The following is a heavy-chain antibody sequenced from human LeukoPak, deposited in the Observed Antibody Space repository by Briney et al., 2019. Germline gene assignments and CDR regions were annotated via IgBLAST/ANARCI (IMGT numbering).Heavy chain of an antibody. D-gene: IGHD2-15*01. J-gene: IGHJ4*02. CDR1: GFTFSTYV. Sequence: AGSLRLSCAASGFTFSTYVMTWVRQAPGKGLEWVSALSGSGGSTFYADSVKGRFTISRDNSNSTLYLQMNSLRAEDTAVYYCAKGRTPDYWGQGPLLPVSS. V-gene: IGHV3-23*01. CDR2: LSGSGGST. CDR3: AKGRTPDY.